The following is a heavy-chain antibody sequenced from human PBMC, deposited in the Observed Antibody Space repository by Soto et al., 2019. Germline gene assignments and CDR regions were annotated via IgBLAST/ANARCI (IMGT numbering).Heavy chain of an antibody. CDR2: IYYSGST. V-gene: IGHV4-39*01. J-gene: IGHJ4*02. CDR1: GGSISSNSHY. CDR3: ADTAMYYCARLVNRPTLDY. Sequence: QLHLQESGPGLVKPSETLSLTCSVSGGSISSNSHYWGWIRHTPGKGLEWIGSIYYSGSTYYNPSLKSRVTISVDTSKNQFSLKLSSVTAADTGSVTAADTAMYYCARLVNRPTLDYWGQGTLVTVSS. D-gene: IGHD2-21*01.